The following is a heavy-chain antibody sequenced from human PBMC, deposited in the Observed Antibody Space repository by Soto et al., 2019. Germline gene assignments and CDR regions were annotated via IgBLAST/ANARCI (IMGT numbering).Heavy chain of an antibody. J-gene: IGHJ5*02. Sequence: QVQLVQSGAEVKKPGASVKVSCKASGYTFTDYYMHWVRQAPGQGLEWMGIINPSGGSTYAQKLQGRVTVTRDTSTRTVYMESSSQRSEDTAVYYCARDGSSDWLTWFDPWGQGTLVTVSS. D-gene: IGHD6-19*01. CDR1: GYTFTDYY. V-gene: IGHV1-46*04. CDR2: INPSGGST. CDR3: ARDGSSDWLTWFDP.